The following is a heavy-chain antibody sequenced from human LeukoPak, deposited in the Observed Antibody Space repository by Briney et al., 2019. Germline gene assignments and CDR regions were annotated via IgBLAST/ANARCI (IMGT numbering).Heavy chain of an antibody. D-gene: IGHD6-13*01. CDR1: GFTFSLYW. V-gene: IGHV3-30-3*01. Sequence: GGSLRLSCAASGFTFSLYWMNWVRRAPGKGLEWVAVISYDGSNKYYADSVKGRFTISRDNSKNTLYLQMNSLRAEDTAVYYCARSVGQYSSSWYVYYGMDVWGQGTTVTVSS. CDR2: ISYDGSNK. CDR3: ARSVGQYSSSWYVYYGMDV. J-gene: IGHJ6*02.